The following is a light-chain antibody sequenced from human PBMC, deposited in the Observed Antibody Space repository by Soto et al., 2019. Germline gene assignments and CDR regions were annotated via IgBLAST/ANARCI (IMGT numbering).Light chain of an antibody. V-gene: IGKV1-5*03. CDR2: EAS. J-gene: IGKJ1*01. Sequence: DIQMTQSPSTLSASIGDRVTITCRASQSISNWLAWYQQKPGKAPKLLIYEASSLQGGVTLRFSGSGSGTEFTLTISSLQPDDFATFYCQQYNTYSRTFGQGTKVEIK. CDR3: QQYNTYSRT. CDR1: QSISNW.